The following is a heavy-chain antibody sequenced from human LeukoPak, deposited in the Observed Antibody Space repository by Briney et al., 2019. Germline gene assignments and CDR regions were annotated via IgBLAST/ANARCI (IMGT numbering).Heavy chain of an antibody. V-gene: IGHV4-61*02. Sequence: SETLSLTCTVSGGSISSGSYYWSWIRQPAGKGLEWIGRVYTSGSTNYNPSLKSRVTISLDTSKNQFSLKLRSATAADTAVYYCARGAGAEYFQHWGQGTLVTVSS. CDR3: ARGAGAEYFQH. CDR1: GGSISSGSYY. J-gene: IGHJ1*01. CDR2: VYTSGST.